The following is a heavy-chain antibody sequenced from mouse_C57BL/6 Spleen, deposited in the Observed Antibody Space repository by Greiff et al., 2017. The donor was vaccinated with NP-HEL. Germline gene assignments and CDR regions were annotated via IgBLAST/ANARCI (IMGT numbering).Heavy chain of an antibody. CDR3: ARKENYYGNYGPYFDY. J-gene: IGHJ2*01. D-gene: IGHD2-1*01. CDR1: GYTFTDYN. CDR2: INPNNGGT. Sequence: VQLKQSGPELVKPGASVKMSCKASGYTFTDYNMHWVKQSHGKSLEWIGYINPNNGGTSYNQKFKGKATLTVNKSSSTAYMELRSLTSEDSAVYYCARKENYYGNYGPYFDYWGQGTTLTVSS. V-gene: IGHV1-22*01.